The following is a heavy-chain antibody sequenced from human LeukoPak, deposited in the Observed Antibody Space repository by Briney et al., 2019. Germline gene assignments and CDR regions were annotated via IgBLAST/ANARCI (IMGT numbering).Heavy chain of an antibody. Sequence: PGGSLRLSCAASGFPFSSYAMAWVRQAPGKGLEWFSFISGSGGSTHFADSVKGRFTISRDNSKNTLYLQMNSLRAEDTAVYYCASNTRYCSGGNCYSGILGYFQHWGQGTLVTVSS. J-gene: IGHJ1*01. V-gene: IGHV3-23*01. D-gene: IGHD2-15*01. CDR3: ASNTRYCSGGNCYSGILGYFQH. CDR1: GFPFSSYA. CDR2: ISGSGGST.